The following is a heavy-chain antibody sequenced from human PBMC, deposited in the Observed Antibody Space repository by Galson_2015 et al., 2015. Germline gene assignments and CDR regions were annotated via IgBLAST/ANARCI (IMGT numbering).Heavy chain of an antibody. CDR2: IYSGGST. J-gene: IGHJ6*02. D-gene: IGHD6-13*01. Sequence: SLRLSCAASGFTVSSNYMSWVRQAPGKGLEWVSVIYSGGSTYYADSVKGRFTISRDNSKNTLYLQMNSLRAEDTAVYYCARDHGAAPWEYYYGMDVWGQGTTVTVSS. V-gene: IGHV3-53*01. CDR3: ARDHGAAPWEYYYGMDV. CDR1: GFTVSSNY.